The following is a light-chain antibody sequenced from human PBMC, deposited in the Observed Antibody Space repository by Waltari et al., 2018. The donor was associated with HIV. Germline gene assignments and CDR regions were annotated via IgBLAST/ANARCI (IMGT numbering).Light chain of an antibody. CDR2: WAS. V-gene: IGKV4-1*01. CDR3: QQYYSAPVT. J-gene: IGKJ4*01. CDR1: QSVLYSSNNNNY. Sequence: DIVMSQSPEYLAVSLGERATINCRSSQSVLYSSNNNNYLAWFQLKPGQPPKVLIYWASNRVSGVPDRFSGGGSGTDFTLTISSLQAEDVAVYYCQQYYSAPVTFGGGTKVEIK.